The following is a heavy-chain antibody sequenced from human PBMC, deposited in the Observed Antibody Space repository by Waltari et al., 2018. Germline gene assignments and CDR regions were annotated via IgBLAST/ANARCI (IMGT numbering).Heavy chain of an antibody. J-gene: IGHJ6*03. CDR1: GGTFSRYS. Sequence: QVQLVQSGAEVKKPGSSVQVSCQASGGTFSRYSISWVRQAPGPGREWMGGIIPIVGTANYAQKFQGRVTMTADKSTSTAYMELSSLRSEDTAVYYCARALDPYYYYMDVWGKGTTVTVSS. V-gene: IGHV1-69*14. CDR3: ARALDPYYYYMDV. D-gene: IGHD1-1*01. CDR2: IIPIVGTA.